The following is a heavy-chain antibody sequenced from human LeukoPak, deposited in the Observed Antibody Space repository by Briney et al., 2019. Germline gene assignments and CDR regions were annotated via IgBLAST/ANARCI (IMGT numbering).Heavy chain of an antibody. J-gene: IGHJ4*02. V-gene: IGHV3-48*01. Sequence: GGSLRLSCAAPGFTFSSYSMTWVRQAPGKGLEWVSYISSSSSTIYYADSVKGRFTISRDNPKNSLYLQRNSLRAEDTAVYYCARDPGYSYGYVGFDYWGQGTLVTVSS. CDR1: GFTFSSYS. CDR2: ISSSSSTI. D-gene: IGHD5-18*01. CDR3: ARDPGYSYGYVGFDY.